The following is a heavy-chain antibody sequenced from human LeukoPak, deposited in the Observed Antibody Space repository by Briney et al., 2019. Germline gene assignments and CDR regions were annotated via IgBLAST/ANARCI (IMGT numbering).Heavy chain of an antibody. D-gene: IGHD3-3*01. V-gene: IGHV3-33*06. J-gene: IGHJ4*02. CDR2: IWYDGSNK. Sequence: GGSLRLSCAASGFTFSSYGMHWVRQAPGKGLEWVAVIWYDGSNKYYADSVKGRLTISRDNSKNTLYLQMNSLRAEDTAVYYCAKEKDFWSGYLFDYWGQGTLVTVSS. CDR1: GFTFSSYG. CDR3: AKEKDFWSGYLFDY.